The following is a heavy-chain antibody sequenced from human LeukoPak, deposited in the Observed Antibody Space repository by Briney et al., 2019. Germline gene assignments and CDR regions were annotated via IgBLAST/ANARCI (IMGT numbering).Heavy chain of an antibody. CDR2: INSDGSST. J-gene: IGHJ5*02. D-gene: IGHD6-13*01. CDR3: AREVGGIAAAGTWFDP. CDR1: GFTFSSYW. Sequence: GGSLRLSCAASGFTFSSYWMHWVLQAPGKGLVWVSRINSDGSSTSYADSVKGRFTISRDNAKNTLYLQMNSLRAEDTAVYYCAREVGGIAAAGTWFDPWGQGTLVTVSS. V-gene: IGHV3-74*01.